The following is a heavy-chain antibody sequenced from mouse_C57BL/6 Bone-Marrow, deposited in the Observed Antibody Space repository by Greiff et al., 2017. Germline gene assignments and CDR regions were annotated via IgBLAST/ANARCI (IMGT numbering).Heavy chain of an antibody. D-gene: IGHD2-4*01. Sequence: QVQLQQPGAELVMPGASVKLSCKASGYTFTSYWMPWVKQRPGQGLEWIGDIDPSDSYTNYNQKFKGKSTVTVDKSSSTAYMQLSSLTSEDSAVYYCARGDYDAFAYWGQGTLVTVSA. CDR1: GYTFTSYW. V-gene: IGHV1-69*01. CDR2: IDPSDSYT. CDR3: ARGDYDAFAY. J-gene: IGHJ3*01.